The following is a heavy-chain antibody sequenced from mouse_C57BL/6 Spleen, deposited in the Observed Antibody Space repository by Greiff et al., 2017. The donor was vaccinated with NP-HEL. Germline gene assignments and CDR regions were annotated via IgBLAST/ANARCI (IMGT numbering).Heavy chain of an antibody. CDR3: VRRGESYVYDDAFYFDY. J-gene: IGHJ2*01. Sequence: VQLQQSGAELVKPGASVKMSCKASGYTFTTYPIEWMKQNHGKSLEWIGNFHPYNDDTKYNEKFKGKATLTVEKSSSTVYLELSRLTSEDSAVYYCVRRGESYVYDDAFYFDYWGQGTTLTVSS. CDR1: GYTFTTYP. CDR2: FHPYNDDT. D-gene: IGHD2-2*01. V-gene: IGHV1-47*01.